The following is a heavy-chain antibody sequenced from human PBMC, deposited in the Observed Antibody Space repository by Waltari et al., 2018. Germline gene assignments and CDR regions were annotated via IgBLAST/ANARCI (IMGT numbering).Heavy chain of an antibody. CDR2: IYSGGDT. D-gene: IGHD6-19*01. Sequence: EVQLVESGGGLIQPGGSLRLSCAASGFSVSSNYMSWVRPAPGKGLEWVSVIYSGGDTKYADSVKGRFIISRDNSKNMLYLQMNSLRADDTAVYYCASNKGWYGDGYFDNWGQGTLVTVSS. CDR3: ASNKGWYGDGYFDN. J-gene: IGHJ4*02. V-gene: IGHV3-53*01. CDR1: GFSVSSNY.